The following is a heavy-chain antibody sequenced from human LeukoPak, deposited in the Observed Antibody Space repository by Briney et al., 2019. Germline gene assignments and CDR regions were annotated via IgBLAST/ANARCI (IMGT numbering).Heavy chain of an antibody. Sequence: XXGGTNYAQKFQGRVTMTRDTSISTAHMELSRLRSDDTAVYYCATERITMVRGVIMRIYYYFDYWGQGTLVTVSS. D-gene: IGHD3-10*01. V-gene: IGHV1-2*02. J-gene: IGHJ4*02. CDR3: ATERITMVRGVIMRIYYYFDY. CDR2: XXGGT.